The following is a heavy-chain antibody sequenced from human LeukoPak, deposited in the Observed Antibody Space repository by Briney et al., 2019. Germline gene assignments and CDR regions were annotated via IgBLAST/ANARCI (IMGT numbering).Heavy chain of an antibody. CDR1: GFTVSSYY. CDR3: ARSYSNHLFGMDV. D-gene: IGHD4-11*01. Sequence: GGSLRLSCAASGFTVSSYYMTWVRQAPGKGLEWVSVMYSGGSTYYADSVKGRVAISRDNSQNTVFLKMNSVRVEDTAVYYCARSYSNHLFGMDVWGQGTAVTVSS. J-gene: IGHJ6*02. CDR2: MYSGGST. V-gene: IGHV3-66*01.